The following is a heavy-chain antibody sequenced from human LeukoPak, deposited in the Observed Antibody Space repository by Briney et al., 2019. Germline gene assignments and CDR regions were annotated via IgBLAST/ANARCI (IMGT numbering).Heavy chain of an antibody. V-gene: IGHV3-21*01. CDR2: ISSSSSYI. D-gene: IGHD7-27*01. CDR3: ARAQLGSSPVFDY. Sequence: PGGSLRLSCAASGFTFSSYEMNWVRQAPGKGLEWVSSISSSSSYIYYADSVKGRFTISRDNAKNSLYLQMNSLRAEDTAVYYCARAQLGSSPVFDYWGQGTLVTVSS. CDR1: GFTFSSYE. J-gene: IGHJ4*02.